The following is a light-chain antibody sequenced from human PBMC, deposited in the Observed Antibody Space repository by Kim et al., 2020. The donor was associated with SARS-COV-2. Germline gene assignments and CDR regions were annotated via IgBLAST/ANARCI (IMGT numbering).Light chain of an antibody. CDR2: DVS. CDR1: SSDVGGYNY. J-gene: IGLJ1*01. V-gene: IGLV2-14*03. CDR3: SSYTSRSTLV. Sequence: QSALTQPASVSGSPGQSITISCTGTSSDVGGYNYVSWYQQHPGKAPKLMIYDVSNRPSGVSNRFSGSKSGNTASLTISGLQAEDEADYYCSSYTSRSTLVFGSGTKVPVL.